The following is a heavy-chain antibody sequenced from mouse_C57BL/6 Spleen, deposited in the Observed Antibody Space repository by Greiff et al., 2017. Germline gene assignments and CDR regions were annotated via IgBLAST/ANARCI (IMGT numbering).Heavy chain of an antibody. Sequence: VQLQQPGAELVKPGASVKLSCKASGYTFTSYWMHWVKQRPGQGLEWIGMIHPNSGSTNYNEKFKSKATLTVDKSSSTAYMQLSSLTSEDSAVYYYARQGDYYGSSYEEFAYWGQGTLVTVSA. CDR1: GYTFTSYW. J-gene: IGHJ3*01. D-gene: IGHD1-1*01. CDR3: ARQGDYYGSSYEEFAY. V-gene: IGHV1-64*01. CDR2: IHPNSGST.